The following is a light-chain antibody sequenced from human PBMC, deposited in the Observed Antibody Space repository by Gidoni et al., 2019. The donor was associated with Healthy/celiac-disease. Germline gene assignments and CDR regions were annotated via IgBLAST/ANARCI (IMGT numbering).Light chain of an antibody. CDR2: AAS. CDR1: QSISSY. V-gene: IGKV1-39*01. Sequence: NHNTQSPSSLSASVGDRVTITCRASQSISSYLNWYQQKPGKAPKLLIYAASSLQSGVPSRFSGSGSGTDFTLTISSLQPEDFATYYCQQSYSTPITFGQGTRLEIK. CDR3: QQSYSTPIT. J-gene: IGKJ5*01.